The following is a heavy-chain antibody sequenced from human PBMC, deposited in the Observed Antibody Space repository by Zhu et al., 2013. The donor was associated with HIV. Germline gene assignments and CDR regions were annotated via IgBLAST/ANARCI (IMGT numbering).Heavy chain of an antibody. CDR2: MNLRDGAT. CDR1: GYAFVGYY. J-gene: IGHJ3*02. Sequence: AELVQSGAEVVRPGASVTVSCKSSGYAFVGYYMHWVRQAPGQGLEWMGCMNLRDGATYSLQKFQDRVFMTRDTSINIAYLELRSLTSDDTAVYYCVRDETESPLNALDIWGQGTMVAVAS. CDR3: VRDETESPLNALDI. V-gene: IGHV1-2*02.